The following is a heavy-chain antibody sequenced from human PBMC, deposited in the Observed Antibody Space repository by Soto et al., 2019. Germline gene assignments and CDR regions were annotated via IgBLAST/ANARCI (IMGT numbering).Heavy chain of an antibody. CDR1: GGSISNSGYY. J-gene: IGHJ6*02. D-gene: IGHD1-26*01. V-gene: IGHV4-31*03. CDR3: ARERRGSSRYYYYGMDV. CDR2: IYYSGST. Sequence: SETLSLTCTVSGGSISNSGYYWSWIRQHPGKGLAWIGYIYYSGSTYYNPSLKSRVTISVDTSKNQFSLKLSSVTAADTALYYCARERRGSSRYYYYGMDVWGQGTTVTVSS.